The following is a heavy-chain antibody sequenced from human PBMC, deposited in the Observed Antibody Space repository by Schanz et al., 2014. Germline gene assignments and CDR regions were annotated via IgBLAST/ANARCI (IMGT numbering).Heavy chain of an antibody. Sequence: QLQLVESGGGVVQPGRSLRLSCEASGFTFSKYGMHWVRQAPGKGLEWVAFTWYDGTDQAYAGSVKDRFTVSRDNSKNTVYLRMNSLRAEDTAVYCCAKDVSASRYGMDVWGLGTTVIVSS. J-gene: IGHJ6*02. D-gene: IGHD2-2*01. V-gene: IGHV3-33*06. CDR2: TWYDGTDQ. CDR3: AKDVSASRYGMDV. CDR1: GFTFSKYG.